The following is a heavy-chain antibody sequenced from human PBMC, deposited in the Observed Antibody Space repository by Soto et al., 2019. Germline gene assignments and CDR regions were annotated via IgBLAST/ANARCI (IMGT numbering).Heavy chain of an antibody. Sequence: EASVKVSCKASGGTFSSYAISWVRQAPGQGLEWMGGIIPIFGTANYAQKFQGRVTITADESTSTAYMELSSLRSEDTAVYYCARKSHGDYVHGWFDPWGQGTLVTVSS. D-gene: IGHD4-17*01. CDR2: IIPIFGTA. CDR1: GGTFSSYA. J-gene: IGHJ5*02. CDR3: ARKSHGDYVHGWFDP. V-gene: IGHV1-69*13.